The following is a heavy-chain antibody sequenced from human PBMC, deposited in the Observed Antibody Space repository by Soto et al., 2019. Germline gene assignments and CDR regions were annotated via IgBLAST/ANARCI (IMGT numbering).Heavy chain of an antibody. D-gene: IGHD5-18*01. Sequence: QVQLQESGPGLVKPSETLSLTCTVSGGSVSSGSYYWSWIRQPPGKGLEWIGYIYYSGSTNYNPSLKSRVTISVDTSKNQFSLKLSSVTAADTAVYYCAREGGKMATAHYYYYGMDVWGQGTTVTVSS. V-gene: IGHV4-61*01. J-gene: IGHJ6*02. CDR3: AREGGKMATAHYYYYGMDV. CDR2: IYYSGST. CDR1: GGSVSSGSYY.